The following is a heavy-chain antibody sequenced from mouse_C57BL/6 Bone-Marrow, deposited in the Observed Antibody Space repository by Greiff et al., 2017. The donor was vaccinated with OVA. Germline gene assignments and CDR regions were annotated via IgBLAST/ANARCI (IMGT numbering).Heavy chain of an antibody. D-gene: IGHD2-3*01. Sequence: EVQLQQSGTVLARPGASVKMSCKTSGYTFTSYWMHWVKQRPGQGLEWIGAIYPGNSDTSYNQKFKGKAKLTAVTSASTAYMELSSLTNEDSAVYYCTKVDDGYRYFDVWGTGTTVTVSS. J-gene: IGHJ1*03. V-gene: IGHV1-5*01. CDR1: GYTFTSYW. CDR2: IYPGNSDT. CDR3: TKVDDGYRYFDV.